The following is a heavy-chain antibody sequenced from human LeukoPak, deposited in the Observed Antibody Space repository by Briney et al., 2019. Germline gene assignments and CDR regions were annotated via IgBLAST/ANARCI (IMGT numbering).Heavy chain of an antibody. J-gene: IGHJ4*02. D-gene: IGHD6-19*01. CDR1: GYGFTSYW. Sequence: GESLRISCKGSGYGFTSYWISWVRQMPGKGLEWMGRIDPSDSYTNYSPSFQGHVTISADKSTSTAYLQWSSLKASDTAMYYCARQQWLARTFDYWGQGTLVTVSS. CDR3: ARQQWLARTFDY. CDR2: IDPSDSYT. V-gene: IGHV5-10-1*01.